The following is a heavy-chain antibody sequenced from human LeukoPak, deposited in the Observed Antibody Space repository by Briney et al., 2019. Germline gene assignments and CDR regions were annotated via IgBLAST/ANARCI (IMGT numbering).Heavy chain of an antibody. Sequence: SETLSLTCSVSGGSIRSGNYWGWIRQPPGKGLEWIGNIYYSGTTYYSPSLKSRVTISLDMSKNQLSLKLTSVTAADTAVYYCATTHAFSPNWFPSGARETLAPVP. J-gene: IGHJ5*01. D-gene: IGHD3-3*02. CDR3: ATTHAFSPNWFPS. CDR2: IYYSGTT. V-gene: IGHV4-39*01. CDR1: GGSIRSGNY.